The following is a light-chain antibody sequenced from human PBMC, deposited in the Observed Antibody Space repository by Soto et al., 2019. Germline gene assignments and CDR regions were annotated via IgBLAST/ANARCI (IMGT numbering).Light chain of an antibody. J-gene: IGKJ2*01. Sequence: DIQMTQSPSTLSASVGDRVTITCRASQSISAWLAWYQQKPGEAPTLLIYDASSLESGVPSRFSGSGSGTDFTLTIASLQPEDFSTYYCQQSDSTPYTFGQGTKVDI. CDR1: QSISAW. V-gene: IGKV1-5*01. CDR2: DAS. CDR3: QQSDSTPYT.